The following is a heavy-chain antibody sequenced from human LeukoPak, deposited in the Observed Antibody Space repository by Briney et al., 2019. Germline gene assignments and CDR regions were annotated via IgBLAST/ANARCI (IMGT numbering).Heavy chain of an antibody. D-gene: IGHD1-1*01. CDR1: GYSVSAGYY. CDR2: ISHRGTT. V-gene: IGHV4-38-2*02. J-gene: IGHJ4*02. CDR3: TIEQAGTIVDD. Sequence: SETLSLTCAVSGYSVSAGYYWGWIRQSPGKGLEWIGSISHRGTTYHNPSLKSRIIISLDTSKNQFSLSLTSVTAADTATYYCTIEQAGTIVDDWGQGTLVTVSS.